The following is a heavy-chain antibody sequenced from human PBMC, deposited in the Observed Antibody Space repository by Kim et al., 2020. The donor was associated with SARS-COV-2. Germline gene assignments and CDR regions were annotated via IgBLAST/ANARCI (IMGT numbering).Heavy chain of an antibody. CDR3: TRDSGGSYGYYFDY. D-gene: IGHD1-26*01. Sequence: GGSLRLSCTAAGFTFGDYAMSWFRQAPGKGLEWVGFIRSKAYGGTTEYAASVKGRFTISRDDFKSIAYLQMNSLKTEDTAVYFCTRDSGGSYGYYFDYWGQGTLVTVSS. CDR2: IRSKAYGGTT. CDR1: GFTFGDYA. V-gene: IGHV3-49*03. J-gene: IGHJ4*02.